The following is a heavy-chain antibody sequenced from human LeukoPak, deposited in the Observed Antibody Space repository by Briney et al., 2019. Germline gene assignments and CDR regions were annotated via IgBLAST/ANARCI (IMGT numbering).Heavy chain of an antibody. CDR2: ISANSGNT. D-gene: IGHD2-2*01. Sequence: ASVKVSYKPSGYSFTRNGISWVRHAPGQGLEWMAWISANSGNTNYAQNFQDRVTLTTDTSTSTAYMELRSLRSDDTAVYYCARDVNYAFDSWGQGTLVTVSS. V-gene: IGHV1-18*01. CDR3: ARDVNYAFDS. J-gene: IGHJ5*01. CDR1: GYSFTRNG.